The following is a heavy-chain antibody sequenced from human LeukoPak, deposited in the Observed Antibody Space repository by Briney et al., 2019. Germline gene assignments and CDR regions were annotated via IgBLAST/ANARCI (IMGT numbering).Heavy chain of an antibody. CDR1: GGSISSYY. V-gene: IGHV4-4*07. CDR3: ARDSTDLYYYDSSGHRGFFDI. J-gene: IGHJ3*02. D-gene: IGHD3-22*01. CDR2: IYTSGST. Sequence: SETLSLTCTVSGGSISSYYWSWIRQPAGKGLEWIGRIYTSGSTNYNPSLKSRVTISVDTSKNQFSLKLSSVTAADTAVYYCARDSTDLYYYDSSGHRGFFDIWGQGTMVTVSS.